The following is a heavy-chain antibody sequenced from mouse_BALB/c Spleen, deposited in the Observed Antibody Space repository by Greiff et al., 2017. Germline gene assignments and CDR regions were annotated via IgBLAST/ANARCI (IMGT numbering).Heavy chain of an antibody. Sequence: DVKLVESGGGLVKPGGSLKLSCAASGFTFSSYAMSWVRQTPEKRLEWVASISSGGSTYYPDSVKGRFTISRDNARNILYLQMSSLRSEDTAMYYCARADPYYAMDYWGQGTSVTVSS. J-gene: IGHJ4*01. CDR2: ISSGGST. CDR3: ARADPYYAMDY. CDR1: GFTFSSYA. V-gene: IGHV5-6-5*01.